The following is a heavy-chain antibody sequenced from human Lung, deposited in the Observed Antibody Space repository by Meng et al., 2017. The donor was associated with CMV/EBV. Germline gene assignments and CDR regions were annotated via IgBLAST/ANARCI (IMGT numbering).Heavy chain of an antibody. CDR2: IYSSGTT. Sequence: SXTXSLXXTVSGGSISSSSYYWGWIRQPPGQGLEWIGNIYSSGTTYYNPSLQIRVTISVDTSKNQISLSLTSVTAADTSVYYCSRLWGSSRSPLSDYWGQGTLVTVSS. CDR1: GGSISSSSYY. V-gene: IGHV4-39*01. J-gene: IGHJ4*02. D-gene: IGHD2-15*01. CDR3: SRLWGSSRSPLSDY.